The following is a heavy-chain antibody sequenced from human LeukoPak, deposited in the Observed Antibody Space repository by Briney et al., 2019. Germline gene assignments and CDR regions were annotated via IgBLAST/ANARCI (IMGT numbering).Heavy chain of an antibody. Sequence: SETLSLTCAVHGGSFSGYYWSWIRQPPGKGLEWIGEINHSGSTNYNPSLKSRVTISVDTSKNQFSLKLSSVTAADTAVYYCARPIVVVPAARGYYMDVWGKGTTVTVSS. CDR2: INHSGST. J-gene: IGHJ6*03. CDR1: GGSFSGYY. CDR3: ARPIVVVPAARGYYMDV. D-gene: IGHD2-2*01. V-gene: IGHV4-34*01.